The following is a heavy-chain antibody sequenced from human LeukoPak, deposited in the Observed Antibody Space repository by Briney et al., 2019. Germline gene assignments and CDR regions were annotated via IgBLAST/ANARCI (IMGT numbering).Heavy chain of an antibody. D-gene: IGHD3-22*01. CDR3: ARTSPPTGSSGYYYHYYYYYGMDV. CDR1: GYTFTSYG. V-gene: IGHV1-18*01. CDR2: ISAYNGNT. Sequence: GASVKVSCKASGYTFTSYGISWVRQAPGQGLEWMGWISAYNGNTNYAQKLRGRVTMTTDTSTSTAYMELRSLRSDDTAVYYCARTSPPTGSSGYYYHYYYYYGMDVWGQGTTVTVSS. J-gene: IGHJ6*02.